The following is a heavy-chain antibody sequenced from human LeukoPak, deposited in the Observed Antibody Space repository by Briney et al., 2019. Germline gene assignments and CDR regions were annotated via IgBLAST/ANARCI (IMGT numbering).Heavy chain of an antibody. Sequence: GGSLGLSCVASGFTFRKDSIHWVRQAPGKGLKWVAFISGGGTDKFYLDSVKGRFSVSKDISKNTVYLQMSSLRDEDTALYYCAKDLGSGSYASDFWGQGTRVTVSS. V-gene: IGHV3-30*02. J-gene: IGHJ3*01. CDR3: AKDLGSGSYASDF. CDR1: GFTFRKDS. D-gene: IGHD3-10*01. CDR2: ISGGGTDK.